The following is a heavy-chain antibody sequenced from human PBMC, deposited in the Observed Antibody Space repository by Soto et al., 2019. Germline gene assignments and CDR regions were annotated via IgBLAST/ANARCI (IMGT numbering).Heavy chain of an antibody. CDR1: GYTFTSYG. D-gene: IGHD6-13*01. J-gene: IGHJ5*02. CDR2: ISAYNGNT. CDR3: ARFGAVAGIKVHWFDP. V-gene: IGHV1-18*01. Sequence: ASVKVSCKASGYTFTSYGISWVRQAPGQGLEWMGWISAYNGNTNYAQKLQGRVTMTTDTSTSTAYMELRSLRSDDTAVYYCARFGAVAGIKVHWFDPWGQGTLVTVSS.